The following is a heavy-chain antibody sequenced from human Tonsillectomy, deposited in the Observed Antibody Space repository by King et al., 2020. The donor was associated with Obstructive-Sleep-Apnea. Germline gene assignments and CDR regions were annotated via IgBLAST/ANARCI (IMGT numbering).Heavy chain of an antibody. J-gene: IGHJ5*02. CDR2: IDPSDSYT. Sequence: QLVQSGAEVKKPGESLRISCKGSGYSVTSYWISWVRQMPGRGLELMGWIDPSDSYTNNSQTFQGNVTISSDKSSSTAYLKWSSLKASDTAMYYCAKVVVAATVWFDPWGQGTLVTVSS. CDR1: GYSVTSYW. CDR3: AKVVVAATVWFDP. D-gene: IGHD2-15*01. V-gene: IGHV5-10-1*01.